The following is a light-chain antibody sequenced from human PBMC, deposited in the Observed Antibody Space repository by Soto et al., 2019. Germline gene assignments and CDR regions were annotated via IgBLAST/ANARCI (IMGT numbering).Light chain of an antibody. CDR1: SSDVGSYNR. J-gene: IGLJ1*01. Sequence: QSVLTQPPSVSGFPGQSVTISCTGTSSDVGSYNRVSWYQQPPGTAPKVMIYEVSNRPSGVPDRFSGSKSGNTAYLTISGLQADDEADYYCSLYTSSSTYVFGTGTKLTVL. CDR2: EVS. CDR3: SLYTSSSTYV. V-gene: IGLV2-18*01.